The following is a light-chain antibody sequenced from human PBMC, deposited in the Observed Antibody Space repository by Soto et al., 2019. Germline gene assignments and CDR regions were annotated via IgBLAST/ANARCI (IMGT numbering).Light chain of an antibody. CDR3: QQYVSSPPWYT. J-gene: IGKJ2*01. CDR1: QSVSNSF. Sequence: EIVLTQSPGTLSLSPGERATLSCRASQSVSNSFLAWYQQKPGQAPRLLIYDASRSATGIPDRFSGSESGTDFTLTISRLEPEDFAGYYCQQYVSSPPWYTFGQGTKLEIK. V-gene: IGKV3-20*01. CDR2: DAS.